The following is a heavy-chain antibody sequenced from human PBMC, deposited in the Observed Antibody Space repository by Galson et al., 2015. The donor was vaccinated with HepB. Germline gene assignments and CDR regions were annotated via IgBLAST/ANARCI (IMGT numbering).Heavy chain of an antibody. V-gene: IGHV3-11*01. CDR2: ISSSGSTI. D-gene: IGHD1-26*01. CDR3: ARYEEWELSTGYGHYYMDV. CDR1: GFTFSDYY. J-gene: IGHJ6*03. Sequence: SLRLSCAASGFTFSDYYMSWIRQAPGKGLEWVSYISSSGSTIYYADSVKGRFIISRDNAKNSLYLQMNSLRAEDTAVYYCARYEEWELSTGYGHYYMDVWGKGTTVTVSS.